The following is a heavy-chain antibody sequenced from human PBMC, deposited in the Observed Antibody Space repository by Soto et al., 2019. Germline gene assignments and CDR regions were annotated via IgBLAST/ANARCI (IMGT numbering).Heavy chain of an antibody. V-gene: IGHV3-43*01. CDR2: ISWGGGST. CDR1: GFTFDDYT. J-gene: IGHJ4*02. CDR3: ARVGATWAPDY. Sequence: GGSPRLSCAASGFTFDDYTMHWVGQAPGKGLEWVSLISWGGGSTYYADSVKGRFTISRDNTKNSLYLQMNSLRAEDTAVYYCARVGATWAPDYWGQRTLVTVSS. D-gene: IGHD1-26*01.